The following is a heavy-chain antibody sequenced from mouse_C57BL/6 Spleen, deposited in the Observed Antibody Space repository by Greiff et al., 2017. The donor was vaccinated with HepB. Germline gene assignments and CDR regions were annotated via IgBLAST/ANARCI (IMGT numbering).Heavy chain of an antibody. D-gene: IGHD1-1*01. J-gene: IGHJ2*01. CDR3: ARRHYYGSSYEVYFDY. CDR2: IDPEDGET. V-gene: IGHV14-2*01. CDR1: GFNIKDYY. Sequence: EVQLQQSGAELVKPGASVKLSCTASGFNIKDYYMHWVKQRTEQGLEWIGRIDPEDGETKYAPKFQGKATITADTSSNTAYLQLSSLASEETAVYYCARRHYYGSSYEVYFDYWGQGTTLTVSS.